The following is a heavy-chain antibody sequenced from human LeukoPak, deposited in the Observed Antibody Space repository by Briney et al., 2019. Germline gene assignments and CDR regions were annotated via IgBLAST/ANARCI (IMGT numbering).Heavy chain of an antibody. CDR3: ARLYGDSGSYCDF. D-gene: IGHD1-26*01. CDR1: GYSFINYW. CDR2: IYPGDSDT. V-gene: IGHV5-51*01. Sequence: GESLKISCKVSGYSFINYWIGWVRQMPGKGLEWMGVIYPGDSDTRYSPSLQGQVTISADKSISTAYLQWSSLKASDTAMYYCARLYGDSGSYCDFWGQGTLVTVSS. J-gene: IGHJ4*02.